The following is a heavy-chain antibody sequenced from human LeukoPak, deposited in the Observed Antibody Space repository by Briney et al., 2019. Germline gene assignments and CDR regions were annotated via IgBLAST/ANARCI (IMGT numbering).Heavy chain of an antibody. J-gene: IGHJ4*02. CDR2: IYHSGST. D-gene: IGHD5-18*01. Sequence: PSETLSLTCAVSGGSISSGGYSWSWIRQPPGKGLEWIGYIYHSGSTYYNPSLKSRVTISVDRSKNQFSLKLSSVTAADTAVYYCARVSGYSYGYGLENPQRWLRIFDYWGQGTLVTVSS. V-gene: IGHV4-30-2*01. CDR1: GGSISSGGYS. CDR3: ARVSGYSYGYGLENPQRWLRIFDY.